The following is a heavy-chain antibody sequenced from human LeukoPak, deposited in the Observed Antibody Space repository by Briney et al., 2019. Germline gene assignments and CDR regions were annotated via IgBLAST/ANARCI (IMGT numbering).Heavy chain of an antibody. CDR1: GFTFSRYG. CDR3: ARVSEDYSSGWYEEYFQY. CDR2: IWYDGSKK. Sequence: GGSLRLSCAASGFTFSRYGTHWVRQAPGKGLEWVAVIWYDGSKKNYADSVKGRFTISRDNSKNTLNLQMTSLRAEDTAVYYCARVSEDYSSGWYEEYFQYWGQGTLVIVSS. J-gene: IGHJ1*01. D-gene: IGHD6-19*01. V-gene: IGHV3-33*01.